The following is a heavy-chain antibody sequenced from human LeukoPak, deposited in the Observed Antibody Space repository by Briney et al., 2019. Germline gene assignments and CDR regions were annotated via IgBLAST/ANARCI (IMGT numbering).Heavy chain of an antibody. D-gene: IGHD4-17*01. V-gene: IGHV1-69*13. CDR3: ARDSDDYGDYFWFDP. CDR2: IIAIFGTA. J-gene: IGHJ5*02. CDR1: GGTFSSYA. Sequence: SVKVSCKASGGTFSSYAISWVRQGPGQGLEWMGGIIAIFGTANYAQKLEGRVTITEEESTSTAYMQLSSLRSEDTAVYYCARDSDDYGDYFWFDPWGQGTLVTVSS.